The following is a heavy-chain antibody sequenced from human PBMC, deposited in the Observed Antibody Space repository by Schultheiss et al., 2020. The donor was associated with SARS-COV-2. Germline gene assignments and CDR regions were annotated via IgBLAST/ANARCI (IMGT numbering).Heavy chain of an antibody. Sequence: GGSLRLSCTAYGFNFGDYAMSWVRQAPGKGLEWVAVIWYDGSNKYYADSVKGRFTISRDNSKNTLYLQMNSLRAEDTAVYYCARGDIVVVPAAVSLFDYWGQGTLVTVSS. CDR1: GFNFGDYA. D-gene: IGHD2-2*01. CDR3: ARGDIVVVPAAVSLFDY. V-gene: IGHV3-33*01. J-gene: IGHJ4*02. CDR2: IWYDGSNK.